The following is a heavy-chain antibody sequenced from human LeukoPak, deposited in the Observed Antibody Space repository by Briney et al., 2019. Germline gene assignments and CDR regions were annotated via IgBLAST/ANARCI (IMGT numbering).Heavy chain of an antibody. CDR2: ISNGGGTT. V-gene: IGHV3-23*01. CDR1: GFTFSSYA. Sequence: PGGSLRLSSEASGFTFSSYAMSWVRQAPGKGLEWVSAISNGGGTTYYADSVKGRFTISRDNSKNTLYLQMNSLRAEDTAVYYWAKALGPNAFDMWGQGTMVTVSS. CDR3: AKALGPNAFDM. J-gene: IGHJ3*02.